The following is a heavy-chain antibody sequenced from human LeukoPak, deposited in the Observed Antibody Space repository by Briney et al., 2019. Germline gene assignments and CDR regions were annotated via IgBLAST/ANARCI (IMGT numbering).Heavy chain of an antibody. V-gene: IGHV4-31*03. D-gene: IGHD6-13*01. Sequence: PSQTLSLTCTVSGGSISSGGYYWSWIRQHPGKGLEWIGYIYYSGSTYYNPSLKSRVTISVDTSKNQFSLKLSSVTAADTAVYYCARHEGNLVGSSWYYFDYWGQGTLVTVSS. CDR1: GGSISSGGYY. CDR2: IYYSGST. J-gene: IGHJ4*02. CDR3: ARHEGNLVGSSWYYFDY.